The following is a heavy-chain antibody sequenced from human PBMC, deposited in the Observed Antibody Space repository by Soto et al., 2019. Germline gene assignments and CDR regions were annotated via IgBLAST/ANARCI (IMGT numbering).Heavy chain of an antibody. CDR3: ARDYYYDSRSSSVNWFDP. Sequence: GSLRLSCVASEFTFSKYWMHWVRQAPGKGLVWVSRINMDGTKTAYADSVKGRFTVSRDNANNTLYLQMNSLGVEDTAVYYCARDYYYDSRSSSVNWFDPWGQGTLVTVLL. J-gene: IGHJ5*02. D-gene: IGHD3-22*01. CDR2: INMDGTKT. CDR1: EFTFSKYW. V-gene: IGHV3-74*01.